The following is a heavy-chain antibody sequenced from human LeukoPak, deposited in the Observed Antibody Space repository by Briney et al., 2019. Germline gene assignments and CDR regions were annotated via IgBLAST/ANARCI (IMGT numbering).Heavy chain of an antibody. V-gene: IGHV3-21*01. D-gene: IGHD2-15*01. CDR2: ISSSSSYR. CDR1: GFTFSSYS. Sequence: GGSLRLSCAASGFTFSSYSMNWVRQAPGKGLEWVSSISSSSSYRYYADSVKGRFTISRDNAKNSLYLQMNSLRAEDTAVYYCARLGVVRAFDIWGQGTMVTVSS. J-gene: IGHJ3*02. CDR3: ARLGVVRAFDI.